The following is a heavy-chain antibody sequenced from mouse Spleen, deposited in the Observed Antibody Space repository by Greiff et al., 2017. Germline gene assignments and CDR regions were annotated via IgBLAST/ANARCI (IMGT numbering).Heavy chain of an antibody. CDR3: ANGNPYWYFDV. D-gene: IGHD2-1*01. Sequence: EVQLQQSGPVLVKPGASVKMSCKASGYTFTDYYMNWVKQSHGKSLEWIGVINPYNGGTSYNQKFKGKATLTVDKSSSTAYMELNSLTSEDSAVYYCANGNPYWYFDVWGAGTTVTVSS. CDR2: INPYNGGT. J-gene: IGHJ1*01. V-gene: IGHV1-19*01. CDR1: GYTFTDYY.